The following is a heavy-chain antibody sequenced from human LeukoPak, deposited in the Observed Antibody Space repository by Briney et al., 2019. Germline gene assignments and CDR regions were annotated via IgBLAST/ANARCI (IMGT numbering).Heavy chain of an antibody. CDR1: GLTLSSSW. CDR3: ARDLAYSRLDY. J-gene: IGHJ4*02. V-gene: IGHV3-7*01. CDR2: INPDGNKK. Sequence: GGSLRLSCAVSGLTLSSSWMDWVRQAPGKGLEWVASINPDGNKKYSADSVKGRFTISRDNAENSLYLQMNSLRVEDTAFYYCARDLAYSRLDYWGQGMLVTVSS. D-gene: IGHD5-18*01.